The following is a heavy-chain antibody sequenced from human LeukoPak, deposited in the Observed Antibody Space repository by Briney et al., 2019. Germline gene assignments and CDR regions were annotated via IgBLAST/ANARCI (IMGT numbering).Heavy chain of an antibody. D-gene: IGHD3-22*01. V-gene: IGHV3-23*01. Sequence: GGSLRLSCAASGFTFSIYAMNWVRQAPGKGLEWVSAISGSGGSTYYADSLEGRFTISRDNSKNTLYLQMNSLRAEDTAVYYCARDLWDDSSGSTDYWGQGTLVTVSS. CDR1: GFTFSIYA. CDR3: ARDLWDDSSGSTDY. J-gene: IGHJ4*02. CDR2: ISGSGGST.